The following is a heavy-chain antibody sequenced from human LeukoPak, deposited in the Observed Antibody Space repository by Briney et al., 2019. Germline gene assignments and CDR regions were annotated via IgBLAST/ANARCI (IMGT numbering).Heavy chain of an antibody. J-gene: IGHJ5*02. D-gene: IGHD6-19*01. CDR2: IYSGGST. CDR3: ARGWLAPVSGWFDP. V-gene: IGHV3-53*01. Sequence: PGRSLRLSCAASGFNVSSNYMSWVRQAPGEGLEWVSVIYSGGSTYYADSVKGRFTISRDNSKNTLYLQMNSLRAEDTAVYYCARGWLAPVSGWFDPWGQGTLVTVSS. CDR1: GFNVSSNY.